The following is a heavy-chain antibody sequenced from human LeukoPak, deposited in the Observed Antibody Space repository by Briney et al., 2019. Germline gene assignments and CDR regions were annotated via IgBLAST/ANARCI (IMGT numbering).Heavy chain of an antibody. CDR1: GYTFINFA. V-gene: IGHV1-3*01. D-gene: IGHD6-6*01. CDR3: AREGSSSHPEVFDY. CDR2: INAGNGNT. J-gene: IGHJ4*02. Sequence: GASMKVSCKASGYTFINFAINWGCQAPGQRPEWMGWINAGNGNTKYSQKFQGRVTMTRDTSTSTVYMELSSLRSEDTAVYYCAREGSSSHPEVFDYWGQGTLVTVSS.